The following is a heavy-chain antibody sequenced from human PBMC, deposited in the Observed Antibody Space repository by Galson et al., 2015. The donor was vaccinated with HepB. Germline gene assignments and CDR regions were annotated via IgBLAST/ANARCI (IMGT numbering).Heavy chain of an antibody. D-gene: IGHD4-17*01. V-gene: IGHV1-69*13. CDR3: ARDVKAPRGDLYYYYMDV. Sequence: SVKVSCKASGGTFNNHAISWVRQAPGQGLEWVGGIDPMFPTPNYAQRFQGRVTITADESTSTVYMELSGLRSEDTAVYYCARDVKAPRGDLYYYYMDVWGKGTTVTVSS. CDR1: GGTFNNHA. CDR2: IDPMFPTP. J-gene: IGHJ6*03.